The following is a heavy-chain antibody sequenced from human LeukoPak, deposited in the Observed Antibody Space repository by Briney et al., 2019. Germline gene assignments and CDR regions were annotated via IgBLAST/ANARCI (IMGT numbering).Heavy chain of an antibody. V-gene: IGHV3-53*01. J-gene: IGHJ4*02. CDR1: GFTVITND. Sequence: GGSLRLSCAASGFTVITNDMTWVRQAPGNGLDWASVLYSDGNTKYADSVQGRFTISRDNSKNTLYLEMNSLGPDDTAVYYCARGVEPLAANTLAYWGQGTLVTVSS. CDR3: ARGVEPLAANTLAY. D-gene: IGHD1-14*01. CDR2: LYSDGNT.